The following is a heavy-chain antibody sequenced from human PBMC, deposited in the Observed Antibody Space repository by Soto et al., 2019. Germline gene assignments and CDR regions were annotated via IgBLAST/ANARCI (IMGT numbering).Heavy chain of an antibody. Sequence: QVQLQQWGAGLLKPSETLSLTCAVSGGSFSGYYWSWIRQPPGKGLEWIGEINHSGSTNYNPSLKSRVTISVDKSKNQFSLKLSSVTAADTAVYYCARNVRWGSYRTYYFDYWGQGTLVTVSS. D-gene: IGHD3-16*02. CDR2: INHSGST. V-gene: IGHV4-34*01. CDR1: GGSFSGYY. CDR3: ARNVRWGSYRTYYFDY. J-gene: IGHJ4*02.